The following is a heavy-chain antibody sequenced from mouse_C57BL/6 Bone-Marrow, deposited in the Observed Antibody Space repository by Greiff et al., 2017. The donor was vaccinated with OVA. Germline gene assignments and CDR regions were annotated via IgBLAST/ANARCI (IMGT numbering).Heavy chain of an antibody. J-gene: IGHJ2*01. CDR1: GYAFSSYW. Sequence: QVQLQQSGAELVKPGASVKISCKASGYAFSSYWMNWVKQRPGKGLEWIGQIYPGDGDTNYNGKFKGKATLTADKSSSTAYMQLSSLTSEDSAVYFCARDYYGSSYLYFDYWGQGTTLTVSS. CDR2: IYPGDGDT. CDR3: ARDYYGSSYLYFDY. V-gene: IGHV1-80*01. D-gene: IGHD1-1*01.